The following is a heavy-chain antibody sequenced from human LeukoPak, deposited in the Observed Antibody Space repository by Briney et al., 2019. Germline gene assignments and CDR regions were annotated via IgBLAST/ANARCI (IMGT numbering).Heavy chain of an antibody. D-gene: IGHD4-17*01. CDR2: ISSSSSYI. CDR3: ARDFSDYGDYVGDY. V-gene: IGHV3-21*01. CDR1: GFTFSSYS. J-gene: IGHJ4*02. Sequence: PGGSLRLSCAASGFTFSSYSMNWVRQAPGKGLEWVSSISSSSSYIYYADSVKGRFTISRDNAKNSLYLQMNSLRAEDTAVCYCARDFSDYGDYVGDYWGQGTLVTVSS.